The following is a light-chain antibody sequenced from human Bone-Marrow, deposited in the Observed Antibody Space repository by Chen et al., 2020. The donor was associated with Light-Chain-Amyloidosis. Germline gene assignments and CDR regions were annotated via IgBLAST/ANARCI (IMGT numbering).Light chain of an antibody. CDR2: STS. CDR3: VLYVGGGIWV. V-gene: IGLV8-61*01. J-gene: IGLJ3*02. Sequence: QTVVTQEPSFSVSPGGTVTLTCGLSSGSVSTNYYPAWYQQTPGQALRTLIYSTSTRSSGVTDRGSGSSLGNKSSRTITWARADDGSGYYCVLYVGGGIWVFAGGTKLTVL. CDR1: SGSVSTNYY.